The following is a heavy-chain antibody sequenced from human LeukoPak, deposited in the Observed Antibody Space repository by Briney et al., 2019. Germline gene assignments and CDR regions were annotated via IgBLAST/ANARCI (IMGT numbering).Heavy chain of an antibody. Sequence: GGSLRLSCAASGFTFSTSSMIWVRQAPGRGLEWVSSISSSSNYIYYADSVKGRFTISRDNAKNSLYLQMNSLRAEDTAVYYCARDLDVVMVYAFDYWGQGTLVTVSS. J-gene: IGHJ4*02. CDR1: GFTFSTSS. CDR2: ISSSSNYI. CDR3: ARDLDVVMVYAFDY. V-gene: IGHV3-21*01. D-gene: IGHD2-8*01.